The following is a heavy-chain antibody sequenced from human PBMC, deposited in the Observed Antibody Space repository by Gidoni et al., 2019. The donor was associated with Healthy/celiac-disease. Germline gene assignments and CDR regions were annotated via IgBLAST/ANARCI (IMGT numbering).Heavy chain of an antibody. V-gene: IGHV3-9*01. D-gene: IGHD3-16*01. J-gene: IGHJ4*02. CDR1: GFTFDDYA. CDR2: ISWNSGSI. Sequence: EVQLVESGGGLVQPGRSLRLSCAASGFTFDDYAMHWVRQAPGKGLEWVSGISWNSGSIGYADSVKGRFTISRDNAKNSLYLQMNSLRAEDTALYYCAKAGYETGGGGGYYFDYWGQGTLVTVSS. CDR3: AKAGYETGGGGGYYFDY.